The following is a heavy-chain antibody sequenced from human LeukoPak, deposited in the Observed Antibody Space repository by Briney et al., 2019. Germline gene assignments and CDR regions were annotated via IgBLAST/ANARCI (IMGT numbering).Heavy chain of an antibody. CDR2: INWSSKMV. CDR3: AKGSLEMATVDFEF. Sequence: GGSLRLSCAASGFDFDNYAMHWVRQAPGNGLQWVSGINWSSKMVAYAASVKGRFTISRDNAKNSLYLQMNSLTSEHTAFYFCAKGSLEMATVDFEFWGQGTLVTVSS. CDR1: GFDFDNYA. J-gene: IGHJ4*02. D-gene: IGHD5-24*01. V-gene: IGHV3-9*01.